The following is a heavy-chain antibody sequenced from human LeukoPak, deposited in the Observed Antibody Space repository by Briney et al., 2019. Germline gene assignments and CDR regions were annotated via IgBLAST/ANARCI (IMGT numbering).Heavy chain of an antibody. V-gene: IGHV4-34*01. CDR3: AREAMVTSSVNFDY. Sequence: SETLSLTCAVYGGSFSGYYWSWIRQPPGKGLEWIGEINHSGSTNYNPSLKSRVTISVDTSKNQFSLKLSSVTAADTAVYYCAREAMVTSSVNFDYWGQGTLVTVSS. J-gene: IGHJ4*02. CDR1: GGSFSGYY. D-gene: IGHD5-18*01. CDR2: INHSGST.